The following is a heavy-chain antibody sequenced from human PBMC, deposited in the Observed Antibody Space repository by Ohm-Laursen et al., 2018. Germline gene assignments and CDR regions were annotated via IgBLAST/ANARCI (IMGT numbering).Heavy chain of an antibody. J-gene: IGHJ4*02. CDR2: MNPNSGNT. D-gene: IGHD2-8*01. CDR1: GYTFTRYD. V-gene: IGHV1-8*01. Sequence: ASVKVPCKVSGYTFTRYDINWVRQATGQGLEWMGWMNPNSGNTGYAQKFQGRVTMTRNTSISTAYMELRSLRSDDTAVYYCATGDVLMVYASSFDYWGQGTLVTVSS. CDR3: ATGDVLMVYASSFDY.